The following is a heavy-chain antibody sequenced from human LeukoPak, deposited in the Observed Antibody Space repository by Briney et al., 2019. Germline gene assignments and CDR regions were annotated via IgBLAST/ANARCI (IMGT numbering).Heavy chain of an antibody. CDR1: GFTFSSYG. Sequence: PGGSLRLSCAASGFTFSSYGMHWVRQAPGKGLEWVAYISGSGYTIHYADSVKGRFTISRDNAKNSLSLQMNTLRDEDSAVYYCVREAAAALDWGHGTLVTVSS. V-gene: IGHV3-48*02. CDR3: VREAAAALD. J-gene: IGHJ4*01. CDR2: ISGSGYTI. D-gene: IGHD6-13*01.